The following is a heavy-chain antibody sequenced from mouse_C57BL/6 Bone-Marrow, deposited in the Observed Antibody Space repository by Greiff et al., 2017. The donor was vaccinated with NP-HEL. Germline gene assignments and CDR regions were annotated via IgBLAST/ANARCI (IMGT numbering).Heavy chain of an antibody. Sequence: VQLQQSGPELVKPGASVKMSCKASGYTFTDYNMHWVKQSHGKSLEWIGYINPNNGGTSYNQKFKGKATLTVNKSSSTAYMELRSLTSEESAVYYCCSSLYFDYWGQGTTLTVSS. CDR2: INPNNGGT. V-gene: IGHV1-22*01. CDR1: GYTFTDYN. CDR3: CSSLYFDY. J-gene: IGHJ2*01. D-gene: IGHD1-1*01.